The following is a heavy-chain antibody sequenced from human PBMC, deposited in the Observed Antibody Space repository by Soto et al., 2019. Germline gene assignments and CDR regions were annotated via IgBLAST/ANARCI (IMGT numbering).Heavy chain of an antibody. D-gene: IGHD2-15*01. CDR3: AIHASGYCSGGSCYNWFDP. V-gene: IGHV1-69*06. J-gene: IGHJ5*02. Sequence: XSVKVSCKSAADTFKSYAISWVGESPGQGLEWMGGIIPIFGTANYAQKFQERVTITADKSTSTAYMELSSLRSEDTAVYYLAIHASGYCSGGSCYNWFDPWGQGTLVT. CDR2: IIPIFGTA. CDR1: ADTFKSYA.